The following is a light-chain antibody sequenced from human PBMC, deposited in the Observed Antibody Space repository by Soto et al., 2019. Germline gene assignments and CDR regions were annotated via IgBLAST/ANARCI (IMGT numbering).Light chain of an antibody. J-gene: IGKJ1*01. CDR1: QTIDSW. Sequence: DIQMTQSPSTLSGSVGDRVTITCRASQTIDSWLAWYQQKPGKAPKLLIYMASTLHSGAPSRFSGSGSGTEFTLTISSLQPDDFATYYCQHYNSVSRTFGQGTKV. V-gene: IGKV1-5*03. CDR3: QHYNSVSRT. CDR2: MAS.